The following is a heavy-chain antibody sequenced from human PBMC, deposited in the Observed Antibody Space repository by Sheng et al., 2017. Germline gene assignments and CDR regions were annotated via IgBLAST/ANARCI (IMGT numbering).Heavy chain of an antibody. D-gene: IGHD3-3*01. J-gene: IGHJ2*01. CDR2: IIPILGIA. Sequence: QVQLVQSGAEVKKPGSSVKVSCKASGGTFSSYTISWVRQAPGQGLEWMGRIIPILGIANYAQKFQGRVTITADKSTSTAYMELSSLRSEDTAVYYCARTSFTIFGVVIIDWYFDLWAVAPWSLSPQ. CDR3: ARTSFTIFGVVIIDWYFDL. V-gene: IGHV1-69*02. CDR1: GGTFSSYT.